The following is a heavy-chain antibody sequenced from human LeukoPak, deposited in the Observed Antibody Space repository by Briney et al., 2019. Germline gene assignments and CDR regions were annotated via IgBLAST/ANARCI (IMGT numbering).Heavy chain of an antibody. CDR1: GFIFSTYS. CDR3: ARSLFDRLVRD. J-gene: IGHJ4*02. CDR2: ISRTSTSI. V-gene: IGHV3-48*04. Sequence: GGSLRLSCAASGFIFSTYSMNWVRQAPGKGLEWVSYISRTSTSIYYADSVKGRFTISRDNAKNSLSLQMNSLRVEDTAVYYCARSLFDRLVRDWGQGTLVTVSS. D-gene: IGHD3-3*01.